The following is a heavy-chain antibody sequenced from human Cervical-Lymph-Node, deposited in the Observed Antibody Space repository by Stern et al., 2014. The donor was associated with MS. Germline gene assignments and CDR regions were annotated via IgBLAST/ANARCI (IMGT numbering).Heavy chain of an antibody. CDR3: ASAYSSSHYYFDY. Sequence: VQLVESGGGVVQPGRSLRLSCAASGFSFSRYAMHCVRQAPGKGLEWVALICYDGSNPYYADSVTGRFTISRDNFKNTLYLQMNSLRAEDAAVYYCASAYSSSHYYFDYWGQGTLVTVSS. V-gene: IGHV3-33*01. J-gene: IGHJ4*02. D-gene: IGHD6-13*01. CDR1: GFSFSRYA. CDR2: ICYDGSNP.